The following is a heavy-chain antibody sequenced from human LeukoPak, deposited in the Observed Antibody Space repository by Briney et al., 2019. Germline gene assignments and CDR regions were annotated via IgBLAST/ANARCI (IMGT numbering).Heavy chain of an antibody. CDR2: ICISEST. D-gene: IGHD6-19*01. CDR3: ARIRRDSGDWYADDY. CDR1: GGSISGFC. J-gene: IGHJ4*02. V-gene: IGHV4-4*07. Sequence: SESLSLTCTVSGGSISGFCWSWIRQPAGKGLEWTGRICISESTNYNPSLESRVTMSEDTSQNQFSLRLTSVTAADTAVYYCARIRRDSGDWYADDYWGQGTLVTVSS.